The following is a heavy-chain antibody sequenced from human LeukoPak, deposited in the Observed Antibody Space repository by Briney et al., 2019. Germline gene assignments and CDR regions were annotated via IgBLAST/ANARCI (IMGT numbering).Heavy chain of an antibody. CDR2: IIPIFGTA. Sequence: SVKVSCKASGGTFSSYAISWVRQAPGQGLEWMGGIIPIFGTANYAQKFQGGDTITTDESTSTAYMELSSLRSEDTAVYYCARHYDSSGYSLTAFDYWGQGTLVTVSS. CDR3: ARHYDSSGYSLTAFDY. J-gene: IGHJ4*02. V-gene: IGHV1-69*05. CDR1: GGTFSSYA. D-gene: IGHD3-22*01.